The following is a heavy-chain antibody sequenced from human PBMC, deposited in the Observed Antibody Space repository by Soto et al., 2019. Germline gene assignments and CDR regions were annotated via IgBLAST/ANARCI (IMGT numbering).Heavy chain of an antibody. CDR3: ARTRGSETYYYYYGMDV. Sequence: GGSLRLSCAASGFTFSSYWMSWIRQAPGKGLEWVANIKQDGSEKYYVDSVKGRFTISRDNAKNSLYLQMNSLRAEDTTVYYCARTRGSETYYYYYGMDVWGQGATVTVSS. CDR2: IKQDGSEK. J-gene: IGHJ6*02. CDR1: GFTFSSYW. D-gene: IGHD3-10*01. V-gene: IGHV3-7*01.